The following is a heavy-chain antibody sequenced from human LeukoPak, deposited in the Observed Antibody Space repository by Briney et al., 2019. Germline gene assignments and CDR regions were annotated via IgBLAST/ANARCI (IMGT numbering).Heavy chain of an antibody. D-gene: IGHD3-10*01. V-gene: IGHV3-30-3*01. CDR2: ISYDGSNK. Sequence: GRSLRLSCAASGFTFSSYAMHWVRQAPGKGLEWVAVISYDGSNKYYADSVKGRFTISRDNSKNTLYLQMNSLRAEDTAVYYCARDRSFYGSGSYYGYWGQGTLVTVSS. CDR3: ARDRSFYGSGSYYGY. CDR1: GFTFSSYA. J-gene: IGHJ4*02.